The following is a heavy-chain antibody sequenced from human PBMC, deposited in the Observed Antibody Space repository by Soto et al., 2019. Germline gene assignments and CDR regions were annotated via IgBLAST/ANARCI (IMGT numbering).Heavy chain of an antibody. Sequence: GASVKVSWKASGYTFTSYGISWVRQAPGQGLEWMGWISAYNGNTNYAQKLQGRVTMTTDTSTSTAYMELRSLRSDDTAVYYCARDESPVQLDPSAPFDYWGQGTLVTVSS. CDR1: GYTFTSYG. J-gene: IGHJ4*02. CDR3: ARDESPVQLDPSAPFDY. CDR2: ISAYNGNT. V-gene: IGHV1-18*01. D-gene: IGHD1-1*01.